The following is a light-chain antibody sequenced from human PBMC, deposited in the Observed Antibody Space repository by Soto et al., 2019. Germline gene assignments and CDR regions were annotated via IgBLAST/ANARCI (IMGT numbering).Light chain of an antibody. CDR2: EVS. J-gene: IGLJ2*01. CDR1: SSDVGGYNY. Sequence: QYVLTQPASVSGSPGQSITISCTGTSSDVGGYNYVSWYQQHPGKAPKLMIYEVSNRPSGVSNRFSGSKSGNTASLTISGLQAEDEADYYCSSYTSISTVFGGGTKLTVL. V-gene: IGLV2-14*01. CDR3: SSYTSISTV.